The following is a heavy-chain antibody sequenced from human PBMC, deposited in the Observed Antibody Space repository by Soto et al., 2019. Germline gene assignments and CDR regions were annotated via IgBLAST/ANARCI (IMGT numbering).Heavy chain of an antibody. CDR1: GFTFSSYG. CDR2: ISYDGSSK. J-gene: IGHJ4*02. D-gene: IGHD1-26*01. V-gene: IGHV3-30*18. Sequence: QVQLVESGGGVVQPGRSLRLSCAASGFTFSSYGMHWVRQAPGKGLEWVAVISYDGSSKYYADSVKGRFTISRDNSKNTLYLQMNSLRVEDTAVYYCAKGPPEGAQAAGFDYWGQGTLVTVSS. CDR3: AKGPPEGAQAAGFDY.